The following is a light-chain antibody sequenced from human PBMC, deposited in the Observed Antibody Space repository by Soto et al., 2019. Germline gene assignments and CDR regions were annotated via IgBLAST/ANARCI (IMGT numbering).Light chain of an antibody. CDR3: HQYGSAPLT. V-gene: IGKV3D-20*01. Sequence: EIVLTQPPAPLSLSPGEIATLSCVASQSVRSNYLAWYQQKPGLAPRLLIYDASSRAIGIPDRYSGSGSGTDFTLTISSLEPEDFAVYYCHQYGSAPLTFGGGTRVESK. CDR2: DAS. CDR1: QSVRSNY. J-gene: IGKJ4*01.